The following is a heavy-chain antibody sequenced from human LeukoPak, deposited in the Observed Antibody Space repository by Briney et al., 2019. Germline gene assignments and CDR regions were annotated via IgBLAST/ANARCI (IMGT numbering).Heavy chain of an antibody. CDR2: MNPNSGNT. Sequence: ASVKVSCKASGYTFTSYDINWVRQATGQGLEWMGWMNPNSGNTGYAQKFQGRVTMTRNTSISTAYMELSRLRSDDTAVYYCARDQRFLEWLLPADWGQGTMVTVSS. J-gene: IGHJ3*01. D-gene: IGHD3-3*01. V-gene: IGHV1-8*01. CDR1: GYTFTSYD. CDR3: ARDQRFLEWLLPAD.